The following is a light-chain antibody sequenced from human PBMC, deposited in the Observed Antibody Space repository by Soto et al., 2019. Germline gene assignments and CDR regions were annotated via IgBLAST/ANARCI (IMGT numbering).Light chain of an antibody. CDR2: EVS. Sequence: QSVLTQPASVSGSPGQSLTISCTGVSSDVDGFYYVSWYQQHPGKAPKLMLYEVSIRPSGVSNRFSGSKSGNTASLTISGLQAEDEADYYCSSYTNNNNWMFGGGTKVTVL. CDR3: SSYTNNNNWM. J-gene: IGLJ3*02. CDR1: SSDVDGFYY. V-gene: IGLV2-14*01.